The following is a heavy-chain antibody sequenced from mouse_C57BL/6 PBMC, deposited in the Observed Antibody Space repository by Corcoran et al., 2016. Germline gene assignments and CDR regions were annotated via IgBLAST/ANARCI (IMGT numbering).Heavy chain of an antibody. V-gene: IGHV1-84*01. D-gene: IGHD2-1*01. Sequence: QIQLQLSGPELVKPGASVKISCKASGYTFTDYYINWVKQRPGQGLEWIGWIYPGSGNTKYNEKFKGKATLPVDTSSSTAYMQLSSLTSEDSVVYFCARQQSYYGNPYAMDYWGQGTAVTVSS. J-gene: IGHJ4*01. CDR1: GYTFTDYY. CDR2: IYPGSGNT. CDR3: ARQQSYYGNPYAMDY.